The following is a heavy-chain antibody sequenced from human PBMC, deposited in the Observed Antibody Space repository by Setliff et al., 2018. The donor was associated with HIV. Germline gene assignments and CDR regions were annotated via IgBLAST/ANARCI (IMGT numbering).Heavy chain of an antibody. J-gene: IGHJ5*02. V-gene: IGHV1-8*02. Sequence: ASVKVSCKASGYTFTSYDINWVRQATGQGLEWMGWMNPNSGNTGYAQKFQGRVTMTRNTSISTAYMELSSLRSEDTAVYYCARLSCTDGNCFPYNWFDPWGQGALVTVSS. CDR2: MNPNSGNT. CDR3: ARLSCTDGNCFPYNWFDP. CDR1: GYTFTSYD. D-gene: IGHD2-15*01.